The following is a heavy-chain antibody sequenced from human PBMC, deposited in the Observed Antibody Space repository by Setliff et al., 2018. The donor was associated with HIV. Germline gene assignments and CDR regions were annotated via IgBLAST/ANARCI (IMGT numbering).Heavy chain of an antibody. CDR3: AKVRGSGWYFLDY. D-gene: IGHD6-19*01. J-gene: IGHJ4*02. Sequence: PSETLSLTCTVSGGSIRTYYWSWIRQPPGKGLEWIGYIFYSVNTNYNPSLKGRVTISVDTSKNQFSLKLSSVTAADTALYYCAKVRGSGWYFLDYWGQGIMVTVSS. V-gene: IGHV4-59*08. CDR1: GGSIRTYY. CDR2: IFYSVNT.